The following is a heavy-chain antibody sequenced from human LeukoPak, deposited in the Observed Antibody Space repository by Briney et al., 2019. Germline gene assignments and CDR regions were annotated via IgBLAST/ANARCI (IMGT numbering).Heavy chain of an antibody. CDR1: GXPIGDFA. V-gene: IGHV3-43*02. J-gene: IGHJ4*02. CDR3: ARESGKFDY. CDR2: ISGDGVST. Sequence: PGGSLRLSCVASGXPIGDFAMHWVRQAPGQGLEWVSLISGDGVSTLFADSVKGRFSISRDNSKNSLFLEMSSLRTEDTAMYYCARESGKFDYWGQGTLVAVSS.